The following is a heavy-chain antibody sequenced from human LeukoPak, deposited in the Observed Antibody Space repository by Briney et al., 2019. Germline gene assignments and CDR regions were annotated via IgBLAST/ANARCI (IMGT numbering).Heavy chain of an antibody. V-gene: IGHV4-39*01. CDR2: IYYSGST. D-gene: IGHD5-12*01. CDR3: ARQDGATIARGFEN. Sequence: SETLSLTCTVSGDSISSSSYYWGWIRQPPGTGLEWIGSIYYSGSTYYNPSLKSRVTISVDTSKNQFSLKLSSVTAADTAVYYCARQDGATIARGFENWGQGTLVTVSS. CDR1: GDSISSSSYY. J-gene: IGHJ4*02.